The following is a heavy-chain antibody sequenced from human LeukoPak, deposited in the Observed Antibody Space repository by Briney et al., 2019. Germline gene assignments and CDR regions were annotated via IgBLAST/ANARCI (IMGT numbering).Heavy chain of an antibody. Sequence: SETLSLTCSVSGGSVSRDYWSWIRQPPGKGLEWIGYIYYSGSTNYNPSLKSRVTISVDTSKNQFSLKLSSVTAADTAVYYCARDLLVVVPAAPRGAFDIWGQGTMVTVSS. CDR2: IYYSGST. V-gene: IGHV4-59*02. CDR3: ARDLLVVVPAAPRGAFDI. J-gene: IGHJ3*02. D-gene: IGHD2-2*01. CDR1: GGSVSRDY.